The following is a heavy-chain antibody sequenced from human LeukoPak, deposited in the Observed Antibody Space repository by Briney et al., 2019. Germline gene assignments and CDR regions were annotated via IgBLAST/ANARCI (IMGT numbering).Heavy chain of an antibody. CDR1: GGSISSYY. J-gene: IGHJ3*02. Sequence: SETLSLTCTVSGGSISSYYWSWIRQPPGKGLEWIGYIYSSGSTNYNPSLKSRVTISVDTSKNQFSLKLSSVTAADTAVYYCARLYDSSGFDAFDIWGQGTMVTVSS. V-gene: IGHV4-59*01. CDR2: IYSSGST. CDR3: ARLYDSSGFDAFDI. D-gene: IGHD3-22*01.